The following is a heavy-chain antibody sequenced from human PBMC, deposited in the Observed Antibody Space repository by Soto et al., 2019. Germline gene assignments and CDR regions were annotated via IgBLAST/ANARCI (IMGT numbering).Heavy chain of an antibody. J-gene: IGHJ6*02. Sequence: ESLKISCKGSGYSFTSYWISWVRQMPGKGLEWMGRIDPSDSYTNYSPSFQGHVTISADKSISTAYLQWSSLKASDTAMYYRVRPLYYYYGMDVWGQGTTVTVSS. CDR1: GYSFTSYW. CDR2: IDPSDSYT. V-gene: IGHV5-10-1*01. CDR3: VRPLYYYYGMDV.